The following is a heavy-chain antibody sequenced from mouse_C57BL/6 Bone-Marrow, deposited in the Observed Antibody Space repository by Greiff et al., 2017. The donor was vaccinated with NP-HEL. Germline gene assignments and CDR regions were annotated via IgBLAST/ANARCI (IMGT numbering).Heavy chain of an antibody. D-gene: IGHD4-1*02. CDR2: IWRGGST. J-gene: IGHJ4*01. Sequence: QVHVKQSGPGLVQPSQSLSITCTVSGFSLTSYGVHWVRQSPGKGLEWLGVIWRGGSTDYNAAFMSRLTITKDNSKSKVYFKMSSLQADDTAIYYCAINWNFDMDYWGQGTSVTVSS. CDR1: GFSLTSYG. CDR3: AINWNFDMDY. V-gene: IGHV2-5*01.